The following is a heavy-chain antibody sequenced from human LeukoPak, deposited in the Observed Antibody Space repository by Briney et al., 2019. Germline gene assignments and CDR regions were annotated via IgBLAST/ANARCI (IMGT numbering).Heavy chain of an antibody. CDR2: IYSGGST. CDR1: GFSFSSNY. V-gene: IGHV3-53*01. D-gene: IGHD3-10*01. CDR3: AGDYYPPYGMDV. Sequence: GGSLRLSCAASGFSFSSNYMSWVRQAPGKGLEWVSVIYSGGSTYYADSVKGRFTISRDDSKNTLYLQMNSLRAEDTAVYYCAGDYYPPYGMDVWGQGTTVTVSS. J-gene: IGHJ6*02.